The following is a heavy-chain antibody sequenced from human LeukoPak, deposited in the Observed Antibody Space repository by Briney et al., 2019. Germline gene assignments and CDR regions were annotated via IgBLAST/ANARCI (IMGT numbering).Heavy chain of an antibody. V-gene: IGHV4-34*01. Sequence: PSETLSLTCAVYGGSFSGYYWSWIRQPPGKGLEWIGDINHSGSTNYNPSLKSRVTISVDTSKNQFSLMLSSVTAADTAVYYCAGGLKSVAGTRWFDPWGQGTLVTVSS. CDR1: GGSFSGYY. J-gene: IGHJ5*02. CDR2: INHSGST. D-gene: IGHD6-19*01. CDR3: AGGLKSVAGTRWFDP.